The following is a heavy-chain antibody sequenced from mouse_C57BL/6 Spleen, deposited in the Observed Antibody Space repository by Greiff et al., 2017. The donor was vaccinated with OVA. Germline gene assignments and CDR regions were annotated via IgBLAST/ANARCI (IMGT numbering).Heavy chain of an antibody. Sequence: EVQLVESGPGLVKPSQSLSLTCSVTGYSITSGYYWNWIRQFPGNKLEWMGYISYDGSNNYNPSLKNRISITRDTSKNQFFLKLNSVTTEDTATYYCASGYAGRFAYWGQGTLVTVSA. CDR1: GYSITSGYY. CDR3: ASGYAGRFAY. J-gene: IGHJ3*01. CDR2: ISYDGSN. V-gene: IGHV3-6*01. D-gene: IGHD2-2*01.